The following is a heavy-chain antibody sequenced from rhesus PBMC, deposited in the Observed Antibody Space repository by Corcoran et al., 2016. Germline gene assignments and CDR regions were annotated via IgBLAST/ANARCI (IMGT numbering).Heavy chain of an antibody. CDR3: AVLYCTGSSCPTNYGLDS. CDR1: GYRFTSYW. Sequence: EVQLVQSGAEVKRPGESLKISCKTSGYRFTSYWISWVRQMPGKGLEWMGAIDPSDSDTRYSPSFQGQVTISADKSISTAYVQWSSLKASDTATYYCAVLYCTGSSCPTNYGLDSWGQGVVVTVSS. CDR2: IDPSDSDT. V-gene: IGHV5-20*02. J-gene: IGHJ6*01. D-gene: IGHD2-21*01.